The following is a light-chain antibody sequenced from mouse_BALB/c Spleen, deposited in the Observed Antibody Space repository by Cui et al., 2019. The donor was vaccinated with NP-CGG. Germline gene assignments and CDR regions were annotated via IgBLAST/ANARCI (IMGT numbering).Light chain of an antibody. CDR1: TGTVTTSNY. V-gene: IGLV1*01. Sequence: QAVVTQESALTKSPGETVTLTCRSSTGTVTTSNYANWVQEKPDHLFTGLIGGTNNRAPGVPARFSGSLIGDKAALTITGAHTEDEAIYFCALWYSNHWVFGGGTKLTVL. J-gene: IGLJ1*01. CDR3: ALWYSNHWV. CDR2: GTN.